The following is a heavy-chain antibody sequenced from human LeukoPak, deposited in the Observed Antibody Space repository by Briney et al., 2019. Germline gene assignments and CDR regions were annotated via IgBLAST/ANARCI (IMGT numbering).Heavy chain of an antibody. Sequence: SETLSLTCTVSGGSISSYYWSWIRQPAGKGLEWIGRIYTSGSTNYNPSLKSRVTMSVDTSKNQFSLKLSSVTAADTAVYYCARDLEGGLEESWFDPWGQGTLVTVSS. D-gene: IGHD1-1*01. CDR1: GGSISSYY. V-gene: IGHV4-4*07. CDR2: IYTSGST. J-gene: IGHJ5*02. CDR3: ARDLEGGLEESWFDP.